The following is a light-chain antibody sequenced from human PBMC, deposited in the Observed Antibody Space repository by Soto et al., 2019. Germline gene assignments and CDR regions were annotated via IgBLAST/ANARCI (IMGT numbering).Light chain of an antibody. V-gene: IGLV2-14*03. CDR2: DVN. CDR3: TSLTTSNTMI. CDR1: SSDIGAYNF. Sequence: QSALTQPASVSGSPGQSITISCTGTSSDIGAYNFVSWYQQHPGKAPKLMLYDVNIRPSGVSNHFSGSKSGNTASLTISGLQAEYEADYYCTSLTTSNTMIFGGGTKLPVL. J-gene: IGLJ2*01.